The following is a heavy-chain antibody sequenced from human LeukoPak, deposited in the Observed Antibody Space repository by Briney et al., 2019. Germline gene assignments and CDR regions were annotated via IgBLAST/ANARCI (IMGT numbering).Heavy chain of an antibody. J-gene: IGHJ5*02. CDR2: IFYSGST. CDR1: GGSISTSNYY. D-gene: IGHD6-13*01. V-gene: IGHV4-39*07. Sequence: QTSETLSLTCTVSGGSISTSNYYWGWIRQPPGKGLEWIGNIFYSGSTYYGPSLKSRLTISLDTSRNQFSLKLNSGTAADTAVYYCARVVAAAGNNWFDPWGQGTLVTVSS. CDR3: ARVVAAAGNNWFDP.